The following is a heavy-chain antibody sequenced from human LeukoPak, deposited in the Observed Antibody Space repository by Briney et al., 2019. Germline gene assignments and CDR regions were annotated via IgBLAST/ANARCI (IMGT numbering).Heavy chain of an antibody. J-gene: IGHJ3*02. CDR3: ARDHPGAAFDI. CDR1: GGSISSYY. Sequence: KASETLSLTCTVSGGSISSYYWSWIRQPPGKGLEWIGYIYYSGSTNYNPSLKSRVTISVDTSKNQFSLKLSSVTAADTAVYYCARDHPGAAFDIWGQGTMVTVSS. V-gene: IGHV4-59*01. CDR2: IYYSGST.